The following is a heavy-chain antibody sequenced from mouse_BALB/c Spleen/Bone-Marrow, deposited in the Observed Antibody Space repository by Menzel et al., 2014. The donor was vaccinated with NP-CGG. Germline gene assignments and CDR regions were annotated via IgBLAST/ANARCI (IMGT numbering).Heavy chain of an antibody. D-gene: IGHD1-2*01. CDR2: ISSGSSTI. CDR3: ARSLLRLSDAMDY. CDR1: GFTFSSFG. Sequence: EVHLVESGGGLVQPGGSRKLSCAASGFTFSSFGMHWVRQAPEKGLEWVAYISSGSSTIYYADTVKGRFTISRDNPKITLFLQMTSLRSEDTAMYYCARSLLRLSDAMDYWGQGTSVTVSS. V-gene: IGHV5-17*02. J-gene: IGHJ4*01.